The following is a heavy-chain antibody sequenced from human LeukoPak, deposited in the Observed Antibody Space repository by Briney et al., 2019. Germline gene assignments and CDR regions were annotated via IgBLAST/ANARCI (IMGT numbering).Heavy chain of an antibody. CDR2: IFYSGST. J-gene: IGHJ3*02. V-gene: IGHV4-30-4*07. CDR1: GGSISSGGYS. CDR3: ARNLDAFDI. Sequence: TSQTLSLTCAVSGGSISSGGYSWNRIRQPPGKGLEWIGYIFYSGSTYYNPSLKSRVSISVDTSKNQFSLRLSSVTAADTAVYFCARNLDAFDIWGQGTMVTVSS.